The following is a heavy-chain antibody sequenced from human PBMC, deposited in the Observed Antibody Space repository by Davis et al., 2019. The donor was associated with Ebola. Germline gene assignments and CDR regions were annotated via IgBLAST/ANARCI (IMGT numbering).Heavy chain of an antibody. CDR3: ARDPAYCGGDCYGKGFDY. J-gene: IGHJ4*02. V-gene: IGHV3-48*03. D-gene: IGHD2-21*01. CDR1: GFTFSSYE. CDR2: ISSSGSTI. Sequence: PGGSLRLSCAASGFTFSSYEMNWVRQAPGQGLEWVSYISSSGSTIYYADSVKGRFTISRDNAKNSLYLQMNSLRDEDKAVYYCARDPAYCGGDCYGKGFDYWGQGTLVTVSS.